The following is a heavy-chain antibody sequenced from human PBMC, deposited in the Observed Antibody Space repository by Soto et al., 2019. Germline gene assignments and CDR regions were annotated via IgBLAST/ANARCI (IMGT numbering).Heavy chain of an antibody. CDR1: GGSISSSSYY. J-gene: IGHJ5*02. D-gene: IGHD2-15*01. V-gene: IGHV4-39*01. CDR2: IYYSGST. Sequence: QLQLQESGPGLVKPSETLSLTCTVSGGSISSSSYYWGWIRQPPGKGLEWIGSIYYSGSTYYNPPLKSRVTISVDTSKNQFSLKLSSVTAADTAVYYCARQPYVVVVAATDAWFDPWGQGTLVTVSS. CDR3: ARQPYVVVVAATDAWFDP.